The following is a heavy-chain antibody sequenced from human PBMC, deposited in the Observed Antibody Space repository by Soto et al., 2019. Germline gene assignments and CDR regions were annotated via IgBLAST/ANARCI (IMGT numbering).Heavy chain of an antibody. CDR3: ARERPAESYWIEAYYDS. CDR1: SGSINSGDYY. V-gene: IGHV4-30-4*01. D-gene: IGHD1-26*01. J-gene: IGHJ4*02. CDR2: IYSSGDT. Sequence: QVQLQESGPGLVKPSQTLSLTCSVSSGSINSGDYYWSWIRQPPGKGLELIGYIYSSGDTYYNPSLKSRLTLSVDTSRNQFSLRLTSVTAADTAVYYCARERPAESYWIEAYYDSWGRGTLVTVSS.